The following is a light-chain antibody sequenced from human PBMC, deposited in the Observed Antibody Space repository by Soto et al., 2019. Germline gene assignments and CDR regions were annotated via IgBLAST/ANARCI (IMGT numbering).Light chain of an antibody. J-gene: IGKJ4*01. CDR1: QSISTN. CDR2: GAS. CDR3: QQYNNWPPLT. Sequence: EIVMTQSPATLSVSPRERATLSCRASQSISTNLAWYQQKPGQAPRLLIYGASTRATGIPARFSGSGSGTDFTLTISSLQSEDFAVYYCQQYNNWPPLTFGGGTKVEIK. V-gene: IGKV3-15*01.